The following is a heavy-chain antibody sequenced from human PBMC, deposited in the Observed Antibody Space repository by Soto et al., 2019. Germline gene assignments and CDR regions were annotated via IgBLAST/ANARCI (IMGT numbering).Heavy chain of an antibody. V-gene: IGHV4-38-2*01. CDR3: ARNISTYFDS. CDR1: GYSISSGDY. Sequence: SETLSLTCAVSGYSISSGDYWGWLRQAPGKGLEWIGSVYYSGSTHYEPSLRGRIAISVDTLNSQFSLRLTSVTAADTAMYFGARNISTYFDSWGQGIPVTVSS. CDR2: VYYSGST. J-gene: IGHJ4*02. D-gene: IGHD3-9*01.